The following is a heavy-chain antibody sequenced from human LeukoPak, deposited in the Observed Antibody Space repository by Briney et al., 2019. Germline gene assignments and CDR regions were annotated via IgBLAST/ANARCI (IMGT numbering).Heavy chain of an antibody. CDR2: IYSGGST. J-gene: IGHJ4*02. CDR3: ARELH. Sequence: PGGSLRLSCAASGFSVSSNYMSRVRRAPGKGLEWVTIIYSGGSTYYADSVKGRFTISRDNSKNTLYLQMNSLRVEDTAVYYCARELHWGQGTLVTVSS. D-gene: IGHD1-26*01. V-gene: IGHV3-66*02. CDR1: GFSVSSNY.